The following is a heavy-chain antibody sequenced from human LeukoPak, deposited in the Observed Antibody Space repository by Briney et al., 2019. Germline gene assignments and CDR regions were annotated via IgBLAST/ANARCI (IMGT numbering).Heavy chain of an antibody. CDR2: ISGSGGST. CDR1: GFTFSSYA. V-gene: IGHV3-23*01. D-gene: IGHD3-22*01. CDR3: AKRGRYYYDSSVEY. J-gene: IGHJ4*02. Sequence: PGGSLRLSCAVSGFTFSSYAMSWVRQAPGKGLEWVSAISGSGGSTYYADSVKGRFTISRDNSKNTLYLQMNSLRAEDTAVYYCAKRGRYYYDSSVEYWGQGTLVTVSS.